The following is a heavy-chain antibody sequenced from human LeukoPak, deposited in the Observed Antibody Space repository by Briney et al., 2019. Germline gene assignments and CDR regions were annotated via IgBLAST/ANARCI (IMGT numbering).Heavy chain of an antibody. V-gene: IGHV4-31*03. Sequence: SETLSLTCTVSGGSISSGGNYWSWVRQHPGKGLEWIGYIYYSGSTYYNPSLKSRVTISVDTSKNQFSLTLTSVTAADTAFYYCAIAAVGRVDYWGQGTLVTVSS. D-gene: IGHD6-13*01. J-gene: IGHJ4*02. CDR3: AIAAVGRVDY. CDR1: GGSISSGGNY. CDR2: IYYSGST.